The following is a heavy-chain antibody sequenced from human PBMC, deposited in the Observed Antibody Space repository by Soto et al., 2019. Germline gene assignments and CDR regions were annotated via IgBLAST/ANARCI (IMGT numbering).Heavy chain of an antibody. CDR1: GFTFSSYS. J-gene: IGHJ3*02. CDR2: ISSSSSYI. V-gene: IGHV3-21*01. D-gene: IGHD4-17*01. Sequence: GGSLRLSCAASGFTFSSYSMNWVRQAPGKGLEWVSSISSSSSYIYYADSVKGRFTFSRDNAKNSLYLQMNSLRAEDTAVYYCATISVTTLSAFDIWGQGTMVTVSS. CDR3: ATISVTTLSAFDI.